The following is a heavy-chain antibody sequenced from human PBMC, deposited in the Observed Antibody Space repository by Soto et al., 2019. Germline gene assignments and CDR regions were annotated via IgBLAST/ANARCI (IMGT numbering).Heavy chain of an antibody. Sequence: QVQLMQSGAEVKKPGASVKVSCKASGDTFTDYYIHWVRPAPGQGLEWMGTVNPTGGHTTYAQHSLGRVSMTRDTSTSTLYMELTSLTSDDTAIYYCARGGHVVVLTAALDYWGQGTLFTVSS. CDR2: VNPTGGHT. CDR1: GDTFTDYY. D-gene: IGHD2-21*02. V-gene: IGHV1-46*01. CDR3: ARGGHVVVLTAALDY. J-gene: IGHJ4*02.